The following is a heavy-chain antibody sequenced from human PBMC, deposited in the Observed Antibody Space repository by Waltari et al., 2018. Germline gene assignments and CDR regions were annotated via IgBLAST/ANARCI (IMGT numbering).Heavy chain of an antibody. Sequence: QLQLQESGPGLVKPSETLSLTCTVPGGSISTNSNWGWIRQPPGKGLEWMGNMQYRGSTFYNPSLKSRVTISLDTSKNQFSLRLSSVGAADTAVYFCGRIAFGDDGGYFQHWGQGTLVTVSS. J-gene: IGHJ1*01. CDR1: GGSISTNSN. CDR3: GRIAFGDDGGYFQH. D-gene: IGHD4-17*01. CDR2: MQYRGST. V-gene: IGHV4-39*01.